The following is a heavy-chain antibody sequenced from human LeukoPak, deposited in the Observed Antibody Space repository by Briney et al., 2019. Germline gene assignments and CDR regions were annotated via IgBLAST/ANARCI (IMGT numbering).Heavy chain of an antibody. V-gene: IGHV4-59*01. CDR2: ISDTGTT. J-gene: IGHJ4*02. D-gene: IGHD3-22*01. CDR3: ATGYYEPFEK. Sequence: SETLSLTCTVSGGSISSYYWNWIRQPPGKGPEWIGCISDTGTTKYNPSFKSRVAISVDTSKNQFSLKLTSVTAADTAVYFCATGYYEPFEKWGQGTLVSVSS. CDR1: GGSISSYY.